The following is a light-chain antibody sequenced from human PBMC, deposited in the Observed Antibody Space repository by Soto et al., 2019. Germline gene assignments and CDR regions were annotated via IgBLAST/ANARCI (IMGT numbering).Light chain of an antibody. CDR1: QSISSW. J-gene: IGKJ4*02. CDR2: KAS. V-gene: IGKV1-5*03. CDR3: QQYDAYPLT. Sequence: DIQLTQSPSTLSASVGDRVTITCRASQSISSWLAWYQQKPGKAPKLLVYKASSLESGVPSRFSGSGSGTEITLTISTLQPDDFATYYCQQYDAYPLTFGGGTKVEI.